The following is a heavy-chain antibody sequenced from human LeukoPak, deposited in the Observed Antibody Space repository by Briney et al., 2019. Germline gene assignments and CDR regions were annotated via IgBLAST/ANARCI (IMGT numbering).Heavy chain of an antibody. Sequence: SQTLSLTCAVSGGSISSGGHSWSWIRQPPGKGLEWIGYIYHSGSTYYNPSLKSRVTISVDRSKNQFSLKLSSVTAADTAVYYCAGGYSQLRFDYWGQGTLVTVSS. CDR2: IYHSGST. J-gene: IGHJ4*02. CDR1: GGSISSGGHS. CDR3: AGGYSQLRFDY. D-gene: IGHD1-1*01. V-gene: IGHV4-30-2*01.